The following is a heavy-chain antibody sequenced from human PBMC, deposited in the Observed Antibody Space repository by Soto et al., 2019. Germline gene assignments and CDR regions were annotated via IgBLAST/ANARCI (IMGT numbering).Heavy chain of an antibody. CDR3: ARGGMRNYYNVY. CDR2: IKGDGIST. D-gene: IGHD3-10*01. Sequence: EVQLVESGGGLVQSGGSLRLSCAASGFTFSSYGMHWVRQAPGKGLDWVSRIKGDGISTNYADSVKGRFTISRDNAKDTVFLQTNGLSADETAVYYCARGGMRNYYNVYWGKGTLVTVSS. V-gene: IGHV3-74*01. CDR1: GFTFSSYG. J-gene: IGHJ4*02.